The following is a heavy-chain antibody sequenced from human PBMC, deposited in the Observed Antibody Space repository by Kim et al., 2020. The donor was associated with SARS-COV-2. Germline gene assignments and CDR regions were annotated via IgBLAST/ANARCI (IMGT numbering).Heavy chain of an antibody. D-gene: IGHD2-15*01. CDR1: GFTFSDYD. CDR3: VRDPWGCSFDL. Sequence: GGSLRLSCATSGFTFSDYDRNWVRRAPGKGLEWLAFINHSGSTKYYANSLEGRFTNSRDNAKNSLYLQMNSLRDEDTALYHCVRDPWGCSFDLWGQGTVVTVSS. CDR2: INHSGSTK. V-gene: IGHV3-48*02. J-gene: IGHJ4*02.